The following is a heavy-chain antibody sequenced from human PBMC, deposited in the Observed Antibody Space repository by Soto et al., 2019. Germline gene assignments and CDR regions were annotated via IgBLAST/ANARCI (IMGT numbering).Heavy chain of an antibody. Sequence: PSETLSLTCAVYGGSFSGYYWGWIRQPPGKGLEWIGEINHSGSTNYNPSLKSRVTISVDTSKNQFSLKLSSVTAADTAVYYCARVAVAGRGWPYWGQGTLVTVS. D-gene: IGHD6-19*01. J-gene: IGHJ4*02. CDR1: GGSFSGYY. V-gene: IGHV4-34*01. CDR2: INHSGST. CDR3: ARVAVAGRGWPY.